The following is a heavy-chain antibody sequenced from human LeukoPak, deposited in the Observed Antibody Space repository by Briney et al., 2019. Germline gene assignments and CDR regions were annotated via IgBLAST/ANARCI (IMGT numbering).Heavy chain of an antibody. V-gene: IGHV3-48*01. CDR2: ISSSSSTI. CDR1: GFTFSDYY. D-gene: IGHD3-10*01. Sequence: GGSLRLSCAASGFTFSDYYMNWVRQAPGKGLEWVSYISSSSSTIYYADSVKGRFTISRDNAKNSLYLQMNSLRAEDTAVYYCARADRLLWFGELLHPHMDVWGQGTTVTVSS. CDR3: ARADRLLWFGELLHPHMDV. J-gene: IGHJ6*02.